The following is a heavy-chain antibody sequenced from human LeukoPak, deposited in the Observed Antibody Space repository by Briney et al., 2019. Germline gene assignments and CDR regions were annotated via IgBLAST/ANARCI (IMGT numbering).Heavy chain of an antibody. CDR2: IIPIFGTA. V-gene: IGHV1-69*05. D-gene: IGHD3-22*01. Sequence: SVKVSCKASGGTFSSYAISWVRQAPGQGLEWMGGIIPIFGTANYAQKFQGRVTITTDESTSTAYMELSSLRSEDTAVYYCATDIHYDSSGFGGYWGQGTLVTVSS. J-gene: IGHJ4*02. CDR1: GGTFSSYA. CDR3: ATDIHYDSSGFGGY.